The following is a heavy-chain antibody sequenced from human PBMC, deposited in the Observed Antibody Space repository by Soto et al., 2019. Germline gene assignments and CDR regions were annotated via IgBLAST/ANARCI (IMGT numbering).Heavy chain of an antibody. CDR3: ATERGFLSEALDI. Sequence: PSQTLSLTRAFSGDIVFSNTATWNWIRQSPSRVLEWLGSTYYRSQWHNDYAEPVKSRITSNPDTSKNQFSLQLNSVTPADTAVYACATERGFLSEALDIWGRGTMVTVSS. CDR1: GDIVFSNTAT. CDR2: TYYRSQWHN. V-gene: IGHV6-1*01. J-gene: IGHJ3*02. D-gene: IGHD3-10*01.